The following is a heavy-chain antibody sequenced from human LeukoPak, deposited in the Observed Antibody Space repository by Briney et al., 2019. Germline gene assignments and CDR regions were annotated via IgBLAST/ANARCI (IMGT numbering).Heavy chain of an antibody. CDR2: IIPIFGTA. Sequence: SVKVSCKASGGTFSSYAISWVRQAPGQGLEWMGGIIPIFGTANYAQKFQGRVTITADKSTSTAYMELSSLRSEDTAVYYCFTNVAATRSPAFDIWGQGTMVTVPS. CDR1: GGTFSSYA. J-gene: IGHJ3*02. V-gene: IGHV1-69*06. D-gene: IGHD2-15*01. CDR3: FTNVAATRSPAFDI.